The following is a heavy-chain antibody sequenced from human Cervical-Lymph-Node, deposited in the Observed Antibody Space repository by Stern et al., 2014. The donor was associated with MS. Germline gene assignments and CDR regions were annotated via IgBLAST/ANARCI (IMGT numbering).Heavy chain of an antibody. D-gene: IGHD3-10*01. J-gene: IGHJ3*02. CDR3: ARDITNAFDI. V-gene: IGHV1-18*01. CDR2: TSAYNGHT. Sequence: QLVQSGPEVKKPGASVKVSCKASGYTFTRFGISWVRQAPGQGLECMGWTSAYNGHTNYAQKFQGRVTMTTDTSTSTAHMELRSLRSDDTAVYYCARDITNAFDIWGQGTMVTVSS. CDR1: GYTFTRFG.